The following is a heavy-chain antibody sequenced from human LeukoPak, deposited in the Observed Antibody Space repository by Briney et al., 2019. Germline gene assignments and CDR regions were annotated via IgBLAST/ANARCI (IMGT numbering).Heavy chain of an antibody. CDR3: AKVGKVLRYFDWLHTEGGGAFDI. V-gene: IGHV3-48*03. CDR2: ISSSGSTI. Sequence: PGGSLRLSCAASGFTFSSYEMSWVRQAPGKGLEWVSYISSSGSTIYYADSVKGRFTISRDNSKNTLYLQMNSLRAEDTAVYYCAKVGKVLRYFDWLHTEGGGAFDIWGQGTMVTVSS. CDR1: GFTFSSYE. J-gene: IGHJ3*02. D-gene: IGHD3-9*01.